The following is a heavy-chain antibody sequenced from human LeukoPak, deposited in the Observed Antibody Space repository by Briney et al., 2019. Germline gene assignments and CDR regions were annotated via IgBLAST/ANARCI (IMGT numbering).Heavy chain of an antibody. CDR1: GGSISSSSYF. CDR2: IYYSGST. Sequence: KYSETLSLTCTVSGGSISSSSYFWGWIRQPPGKGLERIGSIYYSGSTYYNPSLESRVTIALDTSKNQFSLKVSSVTAADTAVYYCARGVEMATTLPDHFDYWGQGTLVTVSS. J-gene: IGHJ4*02. CDR3: ARGVEMATTLPDHFDY. D-gene: IGHD5-24*01. V-gene: IGHV4-39*07.